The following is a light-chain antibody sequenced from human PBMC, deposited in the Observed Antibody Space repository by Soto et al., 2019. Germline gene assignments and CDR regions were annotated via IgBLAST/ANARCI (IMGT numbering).Light chain of an antibody. CDR2: TNT. CDR1: SSNIGAGYY. Sequence: QPVLTQPPSVSGAPGQRVTISCTGSSSNIGAGYYVHWYQQLPGIAPKLLIYTNTNRPSGVPDRFSGSKSGTSASLAITGLQAEDEADYYCQSYDSSLSGVVFGGGTKVTVL. CDR3: QSYDSSLSGVV. V-gene: IGLV1-40*01. J-gene: IGLJ2*01.